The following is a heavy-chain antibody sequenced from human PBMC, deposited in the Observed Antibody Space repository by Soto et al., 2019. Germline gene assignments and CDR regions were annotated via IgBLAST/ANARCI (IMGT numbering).Heavy chain of an antibody. CDR3: AHRAGAWSGYDNWFDP. V-gene: IGHV4-59*01. J-gene: IGHJ5*02. Sequence: SETLSLTCTVSGGSISSYYWSWIRQPPGKGLEWIGYVFYSGSTNYNPSLKSRVTMSLDTSKNQFSLKLSSVTAADTAVYYCAHRAGAWSGYDNWFDPWGQGTLVTVLL. CDR2: VFYSGST. D-gene: IGHD3-3*01. CDR1: GGSISSYY.